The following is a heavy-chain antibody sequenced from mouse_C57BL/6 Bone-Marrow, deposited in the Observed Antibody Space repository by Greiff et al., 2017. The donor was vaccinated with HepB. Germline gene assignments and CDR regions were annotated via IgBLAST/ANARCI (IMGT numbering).Heavy chain of an antibody. D-gene: IGHD4-1*01. CDR1: GYTFTDYE. V-gene: IGHV1-15*01. CDR2: IDPETGGT. CDR3: TRDEDLGLAY. Sequence: QVQLQQSGAELVRPGASVTLSCKASGYTFTDYEMHWVKQTPVHGLEWIGAIDPETGGTAYNQKFKSKAILTADKSSSTAYMELRSLTSEDSAVYYCTRDEDLGLAYWGQGTLVTVSA. J-gene: IGHJ3*01.